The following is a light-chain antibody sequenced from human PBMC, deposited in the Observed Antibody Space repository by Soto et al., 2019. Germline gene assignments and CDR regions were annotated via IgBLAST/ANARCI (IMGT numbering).Light chain of an antibody. J-gene: IGLJ2*01. CDR3: QVWDSSSVHYVV. CDR1: NIGSKS. Sequence: SYELTQPPSVSVAPGKTARITCGGNNIGSKSVHWYQQKPGQAPVLVIYYDSDRPSGIPERFSGSNSGNTATLTISRVEDGDEADYYCQVWDSSSVHYVVFGGGTKLTVL. CDR2: YDS. V-gene: IGLV3-21*04.